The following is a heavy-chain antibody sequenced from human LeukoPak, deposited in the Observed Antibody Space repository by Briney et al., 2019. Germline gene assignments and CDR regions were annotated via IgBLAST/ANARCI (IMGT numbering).Heavy chain of an antibody. CDR1: GVTFSSSW. V-gene: IGHV3-74*01. CDR3: ARGNQQLPRPTPDY. D-gene: IGHD2-2*01. Sequence: GGSLRLSCAVSGVTFSSSWMHWVRQAPGKGLGWVSHIKTDGSTTAYADSVKGRFTISRDNAKNTLYLQMNSLRAEDTGVYYCARGNQQLPRPTPDYWGQGTLVTVSS. J-gene: IGHJ4*02. CDR2: IKTDGSTT.